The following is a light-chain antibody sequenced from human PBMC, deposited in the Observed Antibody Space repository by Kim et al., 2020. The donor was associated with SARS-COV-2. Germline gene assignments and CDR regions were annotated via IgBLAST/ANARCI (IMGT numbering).Light chain of an antibody. Sequence: SPGERATLSCRASQSVSSNLAWYQQKPGQAPRLLIYGASTRANGIPARFSGSESGTEFTLTISSLQSEDFAVYYCQQYNNWPPVTFGQGTRLEI. CDR1: QSVSSN. V-gene: IGKV3-15*01. CDR2: GAS. CDR3: QQYNNWPPVT. J-gene: IGKJ5*01.